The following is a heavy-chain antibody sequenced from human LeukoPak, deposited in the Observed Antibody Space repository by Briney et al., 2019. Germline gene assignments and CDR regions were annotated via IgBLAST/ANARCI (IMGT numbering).Heavy chain of an antibody. CDR2: IRYDGNNK. CDR1: GFTFSDYT. J-gene: IGHJ5*02. V-gene: IGHV3-30*02. CDR3: AKGDDYGANTRLPKYNWFDP. D-gene: IGHD4-23*01. Sequence: AGSLRLSCAVSGFTFSDYTMNWVRQAPGKGLEWVAYIRYDGNNKNYADSVKGRFTISRDNSKDILYLQMNSLRPEDTAVYYSAKGDDYGANTRLPKYNWFDPWGQGTLVTVSS.